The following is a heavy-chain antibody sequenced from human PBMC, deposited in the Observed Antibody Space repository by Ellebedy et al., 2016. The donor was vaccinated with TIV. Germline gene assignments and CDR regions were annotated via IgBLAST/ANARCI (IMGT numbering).Heavy chain of an antibody. J-gene: IGHJ6*04. CDR2: IYGGGKT. V-gene: IGHV3-53*01. CDR3: ARARGWYGSDGMDV. CDR1: GFTISSNY. D-gene: IGHD6-19*01. Sequence: PGGSLRLSCAASGFTISSNYMSWVRRAPGQGLGWVSVIYGGGKTDYAEHVEGRFTISRDNSKNTVYLQMNSLRAEDTAVYYCARARGWYGSDGMDVWGEGTTVTVSS.